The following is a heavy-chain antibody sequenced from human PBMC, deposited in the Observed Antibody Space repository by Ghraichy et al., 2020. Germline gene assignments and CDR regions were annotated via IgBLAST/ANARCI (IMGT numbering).Heavy chain of an antibody. CDR3: ARGPWGLFDY. V-gene: IGHV6-1*01. CDR2: TYLTSKWNK. D-gene: IGHD1-26*01. Sequence: SQTLPLTCAISGDSVSRNGAVWNWVRQSASRGIEWLGTTYLTSKWNKDYAESVKSRTTIFADTSKNQFSLQLNSLTPEDTAIYYCARGPWGLFDYWGQGTLVTVSS. J-gene: IGHJ4*02. CDR1: GDSVSRNGAV.